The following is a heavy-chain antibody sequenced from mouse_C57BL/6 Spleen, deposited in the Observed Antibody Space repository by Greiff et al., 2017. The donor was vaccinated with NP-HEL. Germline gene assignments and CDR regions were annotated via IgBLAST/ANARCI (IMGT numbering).Heavy chain of an antibody. CDR2: IYPGDGDT. CDR1: GYAFSSYW. J-gene: IGHJ2*01. Sequence: VQLQQSGAELVKPGASVKISCKASGYAFSSYWMNWVKQRPGQGLEWIGQIYPGDGDTNYNGKFKGKATLTADKSSSTAYMQLSSLTSEDSAVYFCAGEGYGMCLDYWGQGTTLTVSS. D-gene: IGHD2-1*01. CDR3: AGEGYGMCLDY. V-gene: IGHV1-80*01.